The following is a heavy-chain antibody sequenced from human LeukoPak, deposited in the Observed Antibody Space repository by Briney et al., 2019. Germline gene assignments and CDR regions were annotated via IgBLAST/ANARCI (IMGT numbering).Heavy chain of an antibody. CDR3: ASYGSGSYYDLDY. V-gene: IGHV3-23*01. CDR2: ISGGGDST. CDR1: GFTFSSYA. J-gene: IGHJ4*02. D-gene: IGHD3-10*01. Sequence: GGSLRLSCAASGFTFSSYAMSWVRQAPGKGLEWVSAISGGGDSTYYADSVKGRFTISRDNSKNTLYLQMNSLRAEDTAVYYCASYGSGSYYDLDYWGQGTLVTVSS.